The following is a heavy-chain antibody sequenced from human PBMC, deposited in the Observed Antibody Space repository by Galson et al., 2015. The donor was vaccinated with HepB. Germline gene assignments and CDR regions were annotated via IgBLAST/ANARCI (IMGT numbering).Heavy chain of an antibody. Sequence: CAISGDSVSSNSAAWNWIRQSPSRGLEWLGRTCYRSKWYNDYAESVKSRMTIKPDTSKNEFSLQLNSVTPENTAVYYCARDPSGSYWGRWFDLWGQGIPVTVSS. CDR3: ARDPSGSYWGRWFDL. J-gene: IGHJ5*02. D-gene: IGHD1-26*01. CDR1: GDSVSSNSAA. CDR2: TCYRSKWYN. V-gene: IGHV6-1*01.